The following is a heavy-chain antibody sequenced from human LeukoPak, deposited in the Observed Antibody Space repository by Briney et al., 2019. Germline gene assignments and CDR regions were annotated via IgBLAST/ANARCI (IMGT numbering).Heavy chain of an antibody. J-gene: IGHJ4*02. CDR3: AHSRLAPTDFEY. D-gene: IGHD3-9*01. V-gene: IGHV2-5*02. Sequence: SGPTLVNPTQTLTLTCTFSGFSLSTSGVGVGWIRQPPGKALEWLALIYWDDDKRYSPSLKSRLTITKDTSKNQVVLTMTNMDPVDTATYYCAHSRLAPTDFEYWGQGTLVTVSS. CDR2: IYWDDDK. CDR1: GFSLSTSGVG.